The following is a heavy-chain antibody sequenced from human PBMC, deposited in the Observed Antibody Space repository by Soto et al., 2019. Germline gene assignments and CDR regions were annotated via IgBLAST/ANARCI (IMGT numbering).Heavy chain of an antibody. CDR3: ARAPRPAVAGHDAFDI. D-gene: IGHD6-19*01. CDR2: IIPIFGTA. V-gene: IGHV1-69*01. J-gene: IGHJ3*02. CDR1: GGTFSSYA. Sequence: QVQLVQSGAEVKKPGSSVKVSCKASGGTFSSYAINWVRQAPGQGLEWMGGIIPIFGTANYAQKFQGRVTITADESTSTAYMELSSLRSEDTAVYYCARAPRPAVAGHDAFDIWGQGTMVTVSS.